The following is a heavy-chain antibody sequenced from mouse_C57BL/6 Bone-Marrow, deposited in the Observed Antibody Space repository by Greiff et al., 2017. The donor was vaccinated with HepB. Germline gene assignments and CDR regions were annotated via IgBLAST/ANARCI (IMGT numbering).Heavy chain of an antibody. CDR3: ARQNYVGCFDY. Sequence: EVQVVESGGDLVKPGGSLKLSCAASGFPFSSYGMSWVRQTPDKRLEWVATISSGGCYTYYPDSVKGRFTISRDNAKNTLYLQMSSRKSEDTAMYYCARQNYVGCFDYWGQGTTLTVSS. D-gene: IGHD1-1*01. CDR1: GFPFSSYG. V-gene: IGHV5-6*01. CDR2: ISSGGCYT. J-gene: IGHJ2*01.